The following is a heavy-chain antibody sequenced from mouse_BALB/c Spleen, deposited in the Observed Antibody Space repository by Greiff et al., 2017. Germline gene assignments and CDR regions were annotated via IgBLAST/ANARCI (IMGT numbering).Heavy chain of an antibody. J-gene: IGHJ2*01. CDR3: ARVNYGYGADY. CDR1: GFTFSDYY. V-gene: IGHV5-4*02. Sequence: EVMLVESGGGLVKPGGSLKLSCAASGFTFSDYYMYWVRQTPEKRLEWVATISDGGSYTYYPDSVKGRFTISRDNAKNNLYLQMSSLKSEDTAMYYCARVNYGYGADYWGQGTTLTVSS. CDR2: ISDGGSYT. D-gene: IGHD1-2*01.